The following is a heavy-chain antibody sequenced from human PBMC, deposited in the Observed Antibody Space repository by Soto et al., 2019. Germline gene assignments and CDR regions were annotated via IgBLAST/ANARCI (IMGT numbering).Heavy chain of an antibody. V-gene: IGHV4-39*01. CDR1: DGYLIGFY. Sequence: SHTYTVSDGYLIGFYWGWISQKQGKGLEGIGSIYYRGSTYYNPSLESRVSVSIDTSKNRFSLKLTSVTAADTAVYFCSIVQITMIVVRGYRWCDPWGQG. CDR3: SIVQITMIVVRGYRWCDP. D-gene: IGHD3-22*01. J-gene: IGHJ5*02. CDR2: IYYRGST.